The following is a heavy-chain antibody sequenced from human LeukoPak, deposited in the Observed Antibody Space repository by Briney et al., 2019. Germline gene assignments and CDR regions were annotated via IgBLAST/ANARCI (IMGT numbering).Heavy chain of an antibody. Sequence: GGSLRLSCAASGFTFSSYAMSWVRQAPGKGLEWVSAISGSGGSTYYADSVKGRFTISRDNSKNTLYLQMNSLRAEDTAVYYCARGESTYYYDSSGYYVGYYFDYWGQGTLVTVSS. V-gene: IGHV3-23*01. CDR2: ISGSGGST. D-gene: IGHD3-22*01. J-gene: IGHJ4*02. CDR3: ARGESTYYYDSSGYYVGYYFDY. CDR1: GFTFSSYA.